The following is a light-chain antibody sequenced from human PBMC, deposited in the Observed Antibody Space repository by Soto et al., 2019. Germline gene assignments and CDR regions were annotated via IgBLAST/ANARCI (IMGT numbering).Light chain of an antibody. V-gene: IGLV2-14*01. J-gene: IGLJ2*01. CDR3: SSYTSSSTPVV. CDR2: DVS. Sequence: QSALTQPASVSGYPGQSITISCTGTSSDVGGYNYVSWYQQHPGKAPKLMIYDVSNRPSGVSNRFSGSKSGNTASLTISGLQAEDEADYYCSSYTSSSTPVVFGGGTKLTVL. CDR1: SSDVGGYNY.